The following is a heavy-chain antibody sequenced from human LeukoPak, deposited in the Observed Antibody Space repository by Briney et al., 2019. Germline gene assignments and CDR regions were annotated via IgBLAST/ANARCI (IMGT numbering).Heavy chain of an antibody. Sequence: KLGGSLRLSCAASGFTFSSYSINWVRQAPGKGLEWVSSISSSSSYIYYADSVKGRFTISRDNAKNSLYLQMNSLRAEDTAVYYCARENCSGGSCYFDYWGQGTLVTVSS. J-gene: IGHJ4*02. CDR2: ISSSSSYI. V-gene: IGHV3-21*01. CDR3: ARENCSGGSCYFDY. CDR1: GFTFSSYS. D-gene: IGHD2-15*01.